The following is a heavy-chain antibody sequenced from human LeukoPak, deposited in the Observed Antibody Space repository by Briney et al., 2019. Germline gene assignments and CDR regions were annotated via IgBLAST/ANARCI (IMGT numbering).Heavy chain of an antibody. CDR3: ASNGAITMLTWFDP. J-gene: IGHJ5*02. D-gene: IGHD3-10*02. CDR1: GFTFSTYD. CDR2: ISGRGGST. Sequence: GGSLRLSCAASGFTFSTYDMSWVRQAPGRGREWVSAISGRGGSTYYAGSVKGRFTISRDNSKNMLYLQMNSLRAEDTAVYYCASNGAITMLTWFDPWGQGTLVTVSS. V-gene: IGHV3-23*01.